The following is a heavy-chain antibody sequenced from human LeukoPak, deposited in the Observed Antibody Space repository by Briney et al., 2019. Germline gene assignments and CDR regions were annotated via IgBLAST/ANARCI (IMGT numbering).Heavy chain of an antibody. Sequence: SQTLSLTCIVSGGSISSGSYYWSWIRQPAGKGLEWIGRIYTSGSTNYNPSLKSRVTISVDTSKNQFSLKLSSVTAADTAVYYCARAALRDDAFDIWGQGTMVTVSS. J-gene: IGHJ3*02. CDR3: ARAALRDDAFDI. CDR1: GGSISSGSYY. CDR2: IYTSGST. V-gene: IGHV4-61*02.